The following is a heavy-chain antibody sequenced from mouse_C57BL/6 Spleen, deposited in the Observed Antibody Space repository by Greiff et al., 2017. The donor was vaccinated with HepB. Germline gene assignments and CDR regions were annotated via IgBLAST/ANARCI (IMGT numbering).Heavy chain of an antibody. CDR3: ARSVDYGSTFYAMDY. Sequence: QVQLQQSGAELVRPGTSVKVSCKASGYAFTNYLIEWVKQRPGKGLEWIGVINPGSGGTNYNEKFKGKATLTADKSSSTAYMQLSSLTSEDSAVYFCARSVDYGSTFYAMDYWGQGTSVTVSS. CDR1: GYAFTNYL. J-gene: IGHJ4*01. CDR2: INPGSGGT. D-gene: IGHD1-1*01. V-gene: IGHV1-54*01.